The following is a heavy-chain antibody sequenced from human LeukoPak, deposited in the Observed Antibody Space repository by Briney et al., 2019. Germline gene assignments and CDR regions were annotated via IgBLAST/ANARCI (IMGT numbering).Heavy chain of an antibody. CDR1: GFTFSSYS. J-gene: IGHJ4*02. CDR2: ISSSSSYI. Sequence: GGSLRLSCAASGFTFSSYSMNWVRQAPGKGLEWVSSISSSSSYIYYADSVKGRFTISRDNDKNSLYLQMNSLRAEETAVYYCARDSPYYDILTGYYDDDWGQGTLVTVSS. D-gene: IGHD3-9*01. V-gene: IGHV3-21*01. CDR3: ARDSPYYDILTGYYDDD.